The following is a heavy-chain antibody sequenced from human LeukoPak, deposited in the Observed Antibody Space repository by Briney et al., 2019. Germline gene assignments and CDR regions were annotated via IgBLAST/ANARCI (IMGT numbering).Heavy chain of an antibody. CDR1: GFTFSSYA. V-gene: IGHV3-23*01. CDR2: ISGSGGST. D-gene: IGHD2-21*01. CDR3: ANCGLPGARYYFDY. J-gene: IGHJ4*02. Sequence: PGGSLRLSCAASGFTFSSYAMSWVRLAPGKGLEWVSAISGSGGSTYYADSVKGRFTISRDNSKNTLYLQMNSLRAEDTAVYYCANCGLPGARYYFDYWGQGTLVTVSS.